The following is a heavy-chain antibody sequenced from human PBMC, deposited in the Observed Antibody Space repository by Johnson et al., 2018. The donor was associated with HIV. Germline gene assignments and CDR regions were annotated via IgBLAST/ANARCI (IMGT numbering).Heavy chain of an antibody. Sequence: VQLVESGGGLVQPGGYLRHSCAASGFTLTNVGMTWVRQDPGKGLEWVGRIISKTDGRPTESPARVKGKFSISRDNSKTTLYLQINSLKTEDKAVYYCSTGFSSWAFDIWGQGTMVTVSS. CDR3: STGFSSWAFDI. CDR2: IISKTDGRPT. J-gene: IGHJ3*02. D-gene: IGHD6-13*01. V-gene: IGHV3-15*05. CDR1: GFTLTNVG.